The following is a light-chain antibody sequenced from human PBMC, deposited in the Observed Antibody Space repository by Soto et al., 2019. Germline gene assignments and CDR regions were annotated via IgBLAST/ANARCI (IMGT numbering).Light chain of an antibody. Sequence: QSVPTQPASVSGSPGQSITISCTGTNSGVGGYNYVSWYQQHPGKAPKIMIYDVSYRPSGVSNRFSGSKSGNTASLTISGLQAEDEPVYYCISYTSSSTVAFGGGTKLTVL. V-gene: IGLV2-14*01. CDR1: NSGVGGYNY. J-gene: IGLJ2*01. CDR3: ISYTSSSTVA. CDR2: DVS.